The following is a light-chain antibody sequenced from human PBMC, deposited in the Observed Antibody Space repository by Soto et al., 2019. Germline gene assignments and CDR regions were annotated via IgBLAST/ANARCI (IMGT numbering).Light chain of an antibody. CDR2: EAS. Sequence: EIVLTQSPATPSLSPGERATLSCRASQSVRSYLAWYQQKPGQAPRLLIYEASNRATGIPSRFSGSGSGTDFTLTISSLEPEDFAVYYCQQRSDWPLTFGGGTKVELK. CDR3: QQRSDWPLT. CDR1: QSVRSY. V-gene: IGKV3-11*01. J-gene: IGKJ4*01.